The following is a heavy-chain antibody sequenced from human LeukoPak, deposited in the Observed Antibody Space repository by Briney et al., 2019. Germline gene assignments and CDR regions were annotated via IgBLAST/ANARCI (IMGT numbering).Heavy chain of an antibody. CDR3: ATALSRTAPGYYFDY. D-gene: IGHD1-1*01. Sequence: ASVKVSCKVSGYTLTELSMHWVRQAPGKGREWMGGFDPEDGETIYAQKFQGRVTMTEATSTDTAYMELSSLRSEDTAVYYCATALSRTAPGYYFDYWGQGTLVTVSS. V-gene: IGHV1-24*01. J-gene: IGHJ4*02. CDR1: GYTLTELS. CDR2: FDPEDGET.